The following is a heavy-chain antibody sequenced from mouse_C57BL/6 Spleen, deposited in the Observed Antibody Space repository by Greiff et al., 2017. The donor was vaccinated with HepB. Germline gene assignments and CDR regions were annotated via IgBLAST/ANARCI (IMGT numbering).Heavy chain of an antibody. Sequence: DVMLVESGGGLVKPGGSLKLSCAASGFTFSSYAMSWVRQTPEKRLEWVATISDGGSYTYYPDNVKGRFTISRDNAKNNLYLQMSHLKSEDTAMYYCARGGFITTVVGYFDVWGTGTTVTVSS. D-gene: IGHD1-1*01. CDR2: ISDGGSYT. J-gene: IGHJ1*03. CDR1: GFTFSSYA. V-gene: IGHV5-4*03. CDR3: ARGGFITTVVGYFDV.